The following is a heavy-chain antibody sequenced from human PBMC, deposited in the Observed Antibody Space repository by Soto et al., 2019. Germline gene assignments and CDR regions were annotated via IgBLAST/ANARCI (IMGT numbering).Heavy chain of an antibody. J-gene: IGHJ5*02. D-gene: IGHD2-21*01. CDR2: IYVTGAV. CDR1: GAALNSGNYY. CDR3: ARLRIATNNYKWFDP. Sequence: SETLCLTCSVSGAALNSGNYYWSWIRQVPGKGLEWIGHIYVTGAVDYNPSLRDRITISQGTSERQFSLNLRLVTAADTAVYYCARLRIATNNYKWFDPWGKGSRVTVS. V-gene: IGHV4-31*03.